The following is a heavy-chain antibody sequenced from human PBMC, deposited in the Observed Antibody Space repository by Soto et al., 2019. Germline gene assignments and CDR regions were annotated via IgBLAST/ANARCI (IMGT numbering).Heavy chain of an antibody. Sequence: EVQLVEAGGASVQRGGSLRLSCAASGFSFGDYWMSWVRQAPGKGLEWVAHMKKDGSEKYYVDSVKGRFTVSRDNSRNALYLQMNSLRAEDTAVYYSAKLGSGYYTGLYFDYGGQGTLVTVSS. CDR1: GFSFGDYW. CDR2: MKKDGSEK. D-gene: IGHD3-3*01. CDR3: AKLGSGYYTGLYFDY. V-gene: IGHV3-7*03. J-gene: IGHJ4*02.